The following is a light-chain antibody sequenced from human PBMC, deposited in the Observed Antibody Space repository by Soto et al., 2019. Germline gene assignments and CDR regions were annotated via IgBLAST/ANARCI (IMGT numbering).Light chain of an antibody. V-gene: IGLV6-57*02. CDR1: SGTVVTNY. Sequence: NFMLAQPHSVSESPGKTVTISCTGSSGTVVTNYVQWYQLRPGSAPTTVIYEDNQRPSGVPDRFSGSIDRSSNSASLTISALKTEDEADYYCQSSDRRNHVVFGGGTKLTVL. CDR3: QSSDRRNHVV. CDR2: EDN. J-gene: IGLJ2*01.